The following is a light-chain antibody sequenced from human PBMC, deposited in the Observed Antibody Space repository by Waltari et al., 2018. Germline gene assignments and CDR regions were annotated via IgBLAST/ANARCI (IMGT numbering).Light chain of an antibody. CDR2: DVS. V-gene: IGLV2-14*03. J-gene: IGLJ2*01. CDR3: SSYTSSSTLDVV. CDR1: SSDVGGYNH. Sequence: QSALTQPASVSGSPGQSTTLSCPGTSSDVGGYNHVPWYQQLPGKAPTLMIYDVSNRPSGVSNRFSGSKSGNTASLTISGLQAEDEADYYCSSYTSSSTLDVVFGGGTKLTVL.